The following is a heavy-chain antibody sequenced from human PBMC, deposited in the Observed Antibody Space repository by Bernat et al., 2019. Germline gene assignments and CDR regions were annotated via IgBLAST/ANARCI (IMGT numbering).Heavy chain of an antibody. Sequence: QVQLVESGGGVVQPGRSLRLSCAASGFTFSSYAMHWVRQAPGKGLEWVAVISYDGSNKYYADSVKGRFTISRDNSKNTLYLQMNSLRAEDTAVYYCARASSGYSSSWPDYWGQGTLVTVSS. CDR1: GFTFSSYA. CDR3: ARASSGYSSSWPDY. CDR2: ISYDGSNK. D-gene: IGHD6-13*01. J-gene: IGHJ4*02. V-gene: IGHV3-30*01.